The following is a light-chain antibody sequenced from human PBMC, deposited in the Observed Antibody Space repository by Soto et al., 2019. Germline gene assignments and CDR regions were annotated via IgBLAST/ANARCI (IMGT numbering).Light chain of an antibody. CDR2: EVS. J-gene: IGLJ1*01. CDR3: SLYTSSSTFGV. Sequence: QSALTQPPSVSGSPGQSVTISCTGTSSDVGSYNRVFWYQQPPGTAPKLMIYEVSNRPSGVPDRFSGSKSGNTASLTISGLQAEDEADYYCSLYTSSSTFGVFGTGTKVTVL. V-gene: IGLV2-18*01. CDR1: SSDVGSYNR.